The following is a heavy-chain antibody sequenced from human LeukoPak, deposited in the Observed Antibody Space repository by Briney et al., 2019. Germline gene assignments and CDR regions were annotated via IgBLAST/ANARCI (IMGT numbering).Heavy chain of an antibody. CDR2: ISYDGSNK. CDR1: GFTFSSYA. D-gene: IGHD6-13*01. V-gene: IGHV3-30-3*01. J-gene: IGHJ4*02. CDR3: ARGRVAANRFFDY. Sequence: GGSLRLSCAASGFTFSSYAMHWVRQAPGRGLEWVAVISYDGSNKYYADSVKGRFTISRDNSKNTLYLQMNSLRAEDTAVYYCARGRVAANRFFDYWGQGTLVTVSS.